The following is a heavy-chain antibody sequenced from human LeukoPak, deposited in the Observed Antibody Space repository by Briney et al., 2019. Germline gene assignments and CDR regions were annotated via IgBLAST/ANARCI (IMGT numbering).Heavy chain of an antibody. D-gene: IGHD5-24*01. V-gene: IGHV3-9*01. CDR3: ASIPLMGRRWYYFDY. Sequence: PGGSLRLSCAASGFTFHHYAMHWVRQAPGKGLEWVSGITWSSGEIAYADSVKGRFTISRDSAKNSLYLQMNSLRAEDTAVYYCASIPLMGRRWYYFDYWGQGTLVTVSS. CDR1: GFTFHHYA. CDR2: ITWSSGEI. J-gene: IGHJ4*02.